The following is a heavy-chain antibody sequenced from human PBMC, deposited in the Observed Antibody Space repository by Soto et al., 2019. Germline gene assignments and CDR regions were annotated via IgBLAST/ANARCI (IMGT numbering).Heavy chain of an antibody. Sequence: EVQLVESGGGLVQPGGSVRLSCAASGFTFSSYSMNWVRQAPGKGLEWVSYISSSSSTIYYADSVKGRFTISRDNAKNSLYLQMNSLRDEDTAVYYCAIEENCSGGSCYDYNWFDPWGQGTLVTVSS. D-gene: IGHD2-15*01. V-gene: IGHV3-48*02. CDR1: GFTFSSYS. CDR3: AIEENCSGGSCYDYNWFDP. CDR2: ISSSSSTI. J-gene: IGHJ5*02.